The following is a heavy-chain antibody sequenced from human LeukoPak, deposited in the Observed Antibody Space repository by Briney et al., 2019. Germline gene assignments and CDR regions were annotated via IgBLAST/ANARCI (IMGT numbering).Heavy chain of an antibody. CDR2: ISGSGGST. J-gene: IGHJ4*02. CDR3: AKLPAKMTTVTTGYFDY. V-gene: IGHV3-23*01. D-gene: IGHD4-11*01. CDR1: GFTFSSYA. Sequence: PGGSLRLSCAASGFTFSSYAMSWVRLAPGKGLEWVSAISGSGGSTYYADSVKGRFTISRDNSKNTLYLQMNSLRAEDTAVYYCAKLPAKMTTVTTGYFDYWGQGTLVTVSS.